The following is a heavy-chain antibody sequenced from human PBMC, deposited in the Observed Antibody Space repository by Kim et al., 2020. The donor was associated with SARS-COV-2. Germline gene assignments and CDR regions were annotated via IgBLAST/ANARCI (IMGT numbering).Heavy chain of an antibody. V-gene: IGHV4-39*01. CDR1: GGSISSSSYY. D-gene: IGHD3-3*01. Sequence: SETLSLTCTVSGGSISSSSYYWGWIRQPPGKGLEWIGSIYYSGSTYYNPSLKSRVTISVDTSKNQFSLKLSSVTAADTAVYYCASSSMGFPFAGVGDYWGQGTLVTVSS. J-gene: IGHJ4*02. CDR3: ASSSMGFPFAGVGDY. CDR2: IYYSGST.